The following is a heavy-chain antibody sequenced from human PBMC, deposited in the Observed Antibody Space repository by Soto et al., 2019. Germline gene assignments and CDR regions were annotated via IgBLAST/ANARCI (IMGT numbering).Heavy chain of an antibody. Sequence: SQTLSLTCVISGDSVSSNSAAWNWIRQSPSRGLEWLGRTYYRSKWYNDYAVSVKSRITINPDTSKNQFSLQLNSVTPQDTAVYYCARDRRGISWNEGGLWYYGMDVWGQGTTVTVS. CDR1: GDSVSSNSAA. CDR3: ARDRRGISWNEGGLWYYGMDV. CDR2: TYYRSKWYN. D-gene: IGHD1-1*01. V-gene: IGHV6-1*01. J-gene: IGHJ6*02.